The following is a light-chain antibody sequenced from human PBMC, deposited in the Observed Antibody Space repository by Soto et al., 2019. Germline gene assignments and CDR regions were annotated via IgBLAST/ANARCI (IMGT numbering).Light chain of an antibody. V-gene: IGLV1-47*02. CDR2: DNS. Sequence: QPVLTQAPSASGTPRRRVTISCSGRFSNIGSNFVFWYQQLPGTSPKLLIQDNSPRPSGVPDRFSGSKSGSSASLAISGLRSEDEADYYCATWDDNVSGPVFGTGTKLTVL. CDR1: FSNIGSNF. CDR3: ATWDDNVSGPV. J-gene: IGLJ1*01.